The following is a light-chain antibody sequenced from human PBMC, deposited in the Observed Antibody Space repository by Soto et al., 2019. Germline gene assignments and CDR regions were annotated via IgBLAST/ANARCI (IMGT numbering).Light chain of an antibody. CDR1: QSASSNY. J-gene: IGKJ1*01. CDR2: AAS. CDR3: QQYGSSPQT. Sequence: EILLTQSPGTLSLSPGERATLSCSASQSASSNYLAWFQQKPGQAPSLLIYAASSRATGIPDRFSGSGSGTDFTLTISRLEPEDFAVYYCQQYGSSPQTFGQGTKVDIK. V-gene: IGKV3-20*01.